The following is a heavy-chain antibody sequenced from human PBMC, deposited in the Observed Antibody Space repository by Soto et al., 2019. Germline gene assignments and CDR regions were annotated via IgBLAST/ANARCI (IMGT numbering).Heavy chain of an antibody. CDR3: ARTVGGYCSSTSCPHRYYYYYMDV. J-gene: IGHJ6*03. CDR2: INHSGST. CDR1: GGSFSGCY. V-gene: IGHV4-34*01. Sequence: SETLSLTCAVYGGSFSGCYWSWIRQPPGKGLEWIGEINHSGSTNYNPSLKSRVTISVDTSKNQFSLKLSSVTAADTAVYYCARTVGGYCSSTSCPHRYYYYYMDVWGKGTTVTVSS. D-gene: IGHD2-2*01.